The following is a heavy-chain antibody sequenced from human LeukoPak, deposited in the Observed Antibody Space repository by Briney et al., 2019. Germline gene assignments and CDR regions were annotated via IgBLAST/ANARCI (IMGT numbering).Heavy chain of an antibody. D-gene: IGHD3-16*01. Sequence: PGGSLRLSCAASGFTFSSYSMYWVRQAPGKGLEWVSYISSSSSTIYYADSVKGRFTISRDNAKNSLYLQMNSLRDEDTAVYYWARDREGGAYYYGMDVWGQGTTVTVSS. CDR3: ARDREGGAYYYGMDV. CDR2: ISSSSSTI. CDR1: GFTFSSYS. J-gene: IGHJ6*02. V-gene: IGHV3-48*02.